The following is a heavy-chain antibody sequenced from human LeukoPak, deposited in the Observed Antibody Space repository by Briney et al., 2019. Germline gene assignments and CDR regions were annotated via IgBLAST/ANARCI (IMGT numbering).Heavy chain of an antibody. D-gene: IGHD3-3*01. CDR2: TYYRSKWYN. CDR3: ARVPSYDFQADAFDI. CDR1: GDSVSANGAA. J-gene: IGHJ3*02. Sequence: SQTLSLTCAISGDSVSANGAAWNWIRQSPSRGLEWLGRTYYRSKWYNDYAVSVKSRITINPDTYKNQFSLQLNSVTPEATAVYSCARVPSYDFQADAFDIWGQGTMVTVSS. V-gene: IGHV6-1*01.